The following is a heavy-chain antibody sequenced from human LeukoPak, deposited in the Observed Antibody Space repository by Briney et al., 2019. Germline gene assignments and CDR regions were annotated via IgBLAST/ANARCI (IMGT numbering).Heavy chain of an antibody. CDR2: IYTSGST. CDR3: ARETYSSRTLEGGYYYYYMDV. CDR1: GGSISSSSYY. Sequence: SETLSLTCTVSGGSISSSSYYWSWIRQPAGKGLEWIGRIYTSGSTNYNPSLKSRVTMSVDTSKNQFSLKLSSVTAADTAVYYCARETYSSRTLEGGYYYYYMDVWGKGTTVTVSS. J-gene: IGHJ6*03. D-gene: IGHD4-11*01. V-gene: IGHV4-61*02.